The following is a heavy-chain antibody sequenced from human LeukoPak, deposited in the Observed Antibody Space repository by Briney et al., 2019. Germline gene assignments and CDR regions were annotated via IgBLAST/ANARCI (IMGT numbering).Heavy chain of an antibody. Sequence: SETLSLTCAVYGGSFSGYYWSWIRQPPGKGLEWIGEINHSGSTNYNPSLKSRVTISVDTSKNQFSLKLSSVTAADTAVYYCARLRKGVLLWFGGGGYYFDCWGQGTLVTVSS. V-gene: IGHV4-34*01. CDR1: GGSFSGYY. J-gene: IGHJ4*02. CDR2: INHSGST. CDR3: ARLRKGVLLWFGGGGYYFDC. D-gene: IGHD3-10*01.